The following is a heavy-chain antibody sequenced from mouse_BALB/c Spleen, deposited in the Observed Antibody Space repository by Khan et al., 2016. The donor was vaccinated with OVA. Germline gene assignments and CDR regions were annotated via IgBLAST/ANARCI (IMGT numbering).Heavy chain of an antibody. D-gene: IGHD2-1*01. Sequence: QVQLQQSGAELAKPGASMKMSCKASGYTFTTYWMHWVKQRPGQGLEWIGYIDPTTGYTEYNQKFKDRATLTTDKSSSTAYMQLSSLTSEDSAVYYCARREIYGIIDDWGQGTLVTVSA. CDR3: ARREIYGIIDD. J-gene: IGHJ3*01. CDR1: GYTFTTYW. CDR2: IDPTTGYT. V-gene: IGHV1-7*01.